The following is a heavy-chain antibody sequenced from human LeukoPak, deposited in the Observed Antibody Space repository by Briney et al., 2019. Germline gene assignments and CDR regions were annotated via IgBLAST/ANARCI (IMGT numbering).Heavy chain of an antibody. CDR3: ARGISSGWWFDP. J-gene: IGHJ5*02. D-gene: IGHD6-19*01. CDR1: GGTFSSYA. CDR2: IIPIFGTA. Sequence: AASVKVSCKASGGTFSSYAISWVRQAPGQGLEWMGGIIPIFGTAIYAQKFQGRVTITTDESTSTAYMELSSLRSEDTAVYYCARGISSGWWFDPWGQGTLVTVSS. V-gene: IGHV1-69*05.